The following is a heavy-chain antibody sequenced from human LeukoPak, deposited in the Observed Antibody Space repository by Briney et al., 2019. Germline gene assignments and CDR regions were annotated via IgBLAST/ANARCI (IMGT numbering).Heavy chain of an antibody. CDR1: GYTFTSYY. CDR2: INPSGGST. D-gene: IGHD6-13*01. V-gene: IGHV1-46*01. J-gene: IGHJ6*03. CDR3: ASSAPPEFIAAAFYRGDYMDV. Sequence: ASVKVSCKASGYTFTSYYMHWVRQAPGQGLEWMGIINPSGGSTSYAQKFQGRVTMTRDMSTSTVYMELSSLRSEDTAVYYCASSAPPEFIAAAFYRGDYMDVWGKGTTVTVSS.